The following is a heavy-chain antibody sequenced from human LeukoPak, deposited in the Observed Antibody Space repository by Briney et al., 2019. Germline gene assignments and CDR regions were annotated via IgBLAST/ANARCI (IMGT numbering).Heavy chain of an antibody. J-gene: IGHJ5*02. CDR2: INHSGST. D-gene: IGHD3-10*01. V-gene: IGHV4-34*01. CDR3: ARHDGSGSYYWFDP. Sequence: SETLSLTCAVYGGSFSGYYWSWIRQPPGKGLEWIGEINHSGSTNYNPSLKSRVTISVDTSKNQFSLKLSSVTAADMAVYYCARHDGSGSYYWFDPWGQGTLVTVSS. CDR1: GGSFSGYY.